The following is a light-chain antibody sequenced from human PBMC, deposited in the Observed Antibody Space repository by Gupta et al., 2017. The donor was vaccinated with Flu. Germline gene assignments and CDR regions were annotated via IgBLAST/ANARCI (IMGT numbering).Light chain of an antibody. J-gene: IGLJ2*01. CDR3: SSDTSSSTVV. V-gene: IGLV2-14*01. Sequence: SALTQPASVSGSPGPSITISCTGTSSDVGGYNYVSWYQQHPGKAHKLMFYEVSKRSAVVASRFSASKAGNTASLTISGHQEEDEADYYCSSDTSSSTVVFGGGTKLTVL. CDR2: EVS. CDR1: SSDVGGYNY.